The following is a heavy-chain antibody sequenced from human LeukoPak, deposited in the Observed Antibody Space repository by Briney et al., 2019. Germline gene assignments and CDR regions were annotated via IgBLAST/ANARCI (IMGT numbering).Heavy chain of an antibody. J-gene: IGHJ5*02. CDR3: ARGTLVGANYNWFDP. CDR2: INHSGST. CDR1: GGSFSGYY. D-gene: IGHD1-26*01. Sequence: SETLSLTCAVYGGSFSGYYWSWIRQPPGKGLEWIGEINHSGSTNYNPSLKSRVTISVDTSKNQFSLKLSSVTAADTAVYYCARGTLVGANYNWFDPWGQGTLVTVSS. V-gene: IGHV4-34*01.